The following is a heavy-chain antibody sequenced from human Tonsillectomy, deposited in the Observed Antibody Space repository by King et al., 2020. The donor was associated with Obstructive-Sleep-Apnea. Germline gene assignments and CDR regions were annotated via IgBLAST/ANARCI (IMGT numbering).Heavy chain of an antibody. V-gene: IGHV3-13*05. Sequence: VQLVESGGGLVQPGGSLRLSCAASGFTFSSYDMHWVRQATGKGLEWVSAIGTAGDPYYPGSVKGRFTISRENAKNSLYLQMNSLRAGDTAVYYCARAPYGDYGWGAFDIWGQGTMVTVSS. CDR2: IGTAGDP. D-gene: IGHD4-17*01. CDR1: GFTFSSYD. CDR3: ARAPYGDYGWGAFDI. J-gene: IGHJ3*02.